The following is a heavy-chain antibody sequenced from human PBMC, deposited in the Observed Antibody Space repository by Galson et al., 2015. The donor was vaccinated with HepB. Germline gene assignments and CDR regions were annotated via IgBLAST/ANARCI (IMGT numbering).Heavy chain of an antibody. CDR3: TCGGDCPPGDY. Sequence: SLRLSCAASGFTFSSYAMHWVRQAPGKGLEYVSAISSNGGSTYYANSVKGRFTISRDNSKNTLYLQMGSLRAEDMAVYYCTCGGDCPPGDYWGQGTLVTVSS. J-gene: IGHJ4*02. D-gene: IGHD2-21*02. V-gene: IGHV3-64*01. CDR2: ISSNGGST. CDR1: GFTFSSYA.